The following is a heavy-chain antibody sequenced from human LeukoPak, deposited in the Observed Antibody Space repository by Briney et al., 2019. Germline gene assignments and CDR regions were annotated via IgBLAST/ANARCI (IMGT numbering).Heavy chain of an antibody. D-gene: IGHD3-22*01. V-gene: IGHV3-23*01. J-gene: IGHJ4*02. CDR1: GFIFSSCA. CDR3: AKDRPHYYDSSGYYFDYYFDY. Sequence: GGSLRLSCAASGFIFSSCAMSWVRQAPGKGLEWVSSISGSGGSTYYADSVKGRSTISGDNSKNTLHLQMNSLRAEDTAVYYCAKDRPHYYDSSGYYFDYYFDYWGQGTLVTVSS. CDR2: ISGSGGST.